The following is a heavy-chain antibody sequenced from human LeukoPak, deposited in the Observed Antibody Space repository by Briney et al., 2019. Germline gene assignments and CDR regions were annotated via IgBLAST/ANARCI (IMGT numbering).Heavy chain of an antibody. CDR1: GFTFNDYS. CDR3: ARDHFCSGCTCSIYGQH. J-gene: IGHJ1*01. V-gene: IGHV3-21*01. D-gene: IGHD3-3*02. CDR2: ISCSGTHI. Sequence: GGSLRLSCAASGFTFNDYSMNWVRQAPGKGLEWVSSISCSGTHIFYADSLKGRFTISRDNAKNSLYLQMNSLRAEDTAVYYCARDHFCSGCTCSIYGQHWGQGTLVTVSS.